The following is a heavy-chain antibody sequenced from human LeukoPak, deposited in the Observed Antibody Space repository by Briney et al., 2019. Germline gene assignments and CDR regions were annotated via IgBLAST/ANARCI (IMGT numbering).Heavy chain of an antibody. Sequence: SETLSLTCTVSGGSISSYSWSWIRQPPGKGLEWIGYIYHSGSTYYNPSLKSRVTISVDRSKNQFSLKLSSVTAADTAVYYCARANYDILTGYPYAFDIWGQGTMVTVSS. CDR2: IYHSGST. D-gene: IGHD3-9*01. V-gene: IGHV4-30-2*01. CDR1: GGSISSYS. J-gene: IGHJ3*02. CDR3: ARANYDILTGYPYAFDI.